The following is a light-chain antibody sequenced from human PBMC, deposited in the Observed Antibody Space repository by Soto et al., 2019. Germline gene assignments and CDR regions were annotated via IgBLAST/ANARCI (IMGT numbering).Light chain of an antibody. CDR2: EVS. J-gene: IGLJ1*01. Sequence: QSALTQPPSVSGSLGQSVTISCTGTSSDIGSYNRVSWYQQPPGTAPKLMIYEVSSRPSGFPARFSGSKSGNTASLTISGLQAEDEADYYCSSYTSNSTYGVGTGTKLTVL. CDR3: SSYTSNSTYG. CDR1: SSDIGSYNR. V-gene: IGLV2-18*02.